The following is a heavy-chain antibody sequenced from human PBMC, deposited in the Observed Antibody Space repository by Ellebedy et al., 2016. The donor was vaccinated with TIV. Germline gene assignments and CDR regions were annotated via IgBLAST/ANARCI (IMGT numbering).Heavy chain of an antibody. V-gene: IGHV3-21*01. CDR3: ARDREGIGAFDI. CDR1: GFTVSTTF. CDR2: ISSSSSYI. D-gene: IGHD2-21*01. J-gene: IGHJ3*02. Sequence: GESLKISCAASGFTVSTTFMTWVRQAPGKGLEWVSSISSSSSYIYYADSVKGRFTISRDNAKNSLYLQMNSLRAEDTAVYYCARDREGIGAFDIWGQGTMVTVSS.